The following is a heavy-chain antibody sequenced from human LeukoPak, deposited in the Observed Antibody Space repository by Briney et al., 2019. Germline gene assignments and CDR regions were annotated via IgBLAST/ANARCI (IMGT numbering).Heavy chain of an antibody. V-gene: IGHV4-39*01. CDR3: ARTYYYASGSHVDY. Sequence: SETLSLTCTVSGGSISNSPYYWGWIRQPPGKALEWVGSVYHGGGTYYNPSLRSRVTISADTSKNQFSLKLTSVAAADTAVYYCARTYYYASGSHVDYWGHGILVTVSS. CDR2: VYHGGGT. D-gene: IGHD3-10*01. CDR1: GGSISNSPYY. J-gene: IGHJ4*01.